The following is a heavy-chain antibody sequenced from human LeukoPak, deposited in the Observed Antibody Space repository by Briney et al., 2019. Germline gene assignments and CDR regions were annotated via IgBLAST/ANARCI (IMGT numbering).Heavy chain of an antibody. J-gene: IGHJ6*03. CDR2: IYHSGST. CDR1: GGSISSSNW. CDR3: ARGFELELRYYYYLDV. Sequence: SETLSLTCAVSGGSISSSNWWSWVRQSPGKGLEWIGEIYHSGSTNYNPSLKSRVTISVDKSKNQFSLKLSSVTAADTAVYYCARGFELELRYYYYLDVWGKGTTVTVSS. D-gene: IGHD1-7*01. V-gene: IGHV4-4*02.